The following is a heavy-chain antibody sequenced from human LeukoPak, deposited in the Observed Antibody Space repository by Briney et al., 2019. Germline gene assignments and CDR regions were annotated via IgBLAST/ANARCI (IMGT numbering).Heavy chain of an antibody. J-gene: IGHJ5*02. D-gene: IGHD1-26*01. CDR2: IYSGGST. CDR3: TRDQSAGTTTGWFDP. Sequence: GGSLRLSCAASGFTVSSNYMSWVRQAPGKGLEWVSVIYSGGSTYYADSVKGRFTISRDNSKNTVHLQMNSLRAEDTAVYYCTRDQSAGTTTGWFDPWGQGTLVTVSS. CDR1: GFTVSSNY. V-gene: IGHV3-53*01.